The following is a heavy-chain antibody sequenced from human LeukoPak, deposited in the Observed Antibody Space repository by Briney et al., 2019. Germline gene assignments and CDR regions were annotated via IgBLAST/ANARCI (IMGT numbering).Heavy chain of an antibody. D-gene: IGHD2-2*01. Sequence: GGSLRLSCAASGFTFSSYGMHWVRQAPGKGLEWVAVISYDGSNKYYADSVKGRFTISRDNAKNSLYLQMNSLRAEDTAVYYCAKGVAGYCSSTSCYLFDYWGQGTLVTVSS. J-gene: IGHJ4*02. CDR3: AKGVAGYCSSTSCYLFDY. CDR1: GFTFSSYG. V-gene: IGHV3-30*18. CDR2: ISYDGSNK.